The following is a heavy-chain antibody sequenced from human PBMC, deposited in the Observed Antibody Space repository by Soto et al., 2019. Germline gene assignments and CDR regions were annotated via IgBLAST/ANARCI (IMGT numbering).Heavy chain of an antibody. CDR2: MNPNSGNT. V-gene: IGHV1-8*01. CDR1: GYTFTTYD. D-gene: IGHD3-3*01. J-gene: IGHJ3*02. CDR3: ARDGYDVWRGYSWYAFDI. Sequence: QVQLVQSGAEVKKPGASVKVSCKASGYTFTTYDINWVRQATGQGLEWMGWMNPNSGNTGYAQKFQGRVTMTRNTSISTAYMELSSLRSEDTAVYYCARDGYDVWRGYSWYAFDIWGREPMVTVSS.